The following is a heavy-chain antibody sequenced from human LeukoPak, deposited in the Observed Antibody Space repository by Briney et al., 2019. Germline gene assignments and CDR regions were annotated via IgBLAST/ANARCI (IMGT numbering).Heavy chain of an antibody. D-gene: IGHD4-17*01. Sequence: GGSLGFSCEAPGFTSSGYARHWVRRDPGRGRGWGPVIWYDGSNKYYADSVKGRFTISRDNSKNTLYLQMNSLRAEDTAVYYCARDPTVTTPAAFDIWGQGTMVTVSS. CDR2: IWYDGSNK. J-gene: IGHJ3*02. V-gene: IGHV3-33*01. CDR3: ARDPTVTTPAAFDI. CDR1: GFTSSGYA.